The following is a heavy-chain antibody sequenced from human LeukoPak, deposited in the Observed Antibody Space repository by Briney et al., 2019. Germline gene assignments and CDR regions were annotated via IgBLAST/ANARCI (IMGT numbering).Heavy chain of an antibody. Sequence: RASVKVSCKASGYTFTSYYMHWVRQAPGQGLEWMGIINPSDGTTSYAQKFQGRVTMTRDTSTSTVYMELRSLRSEDTAVYYCARAPANKYDSRLPEDYWGQGTLVTVSS. V-gene: IGHV1-46*01. CDR3: ARAPANKYDSRLPEDY. J-gene: IGHJ4*02. CDR2: INPSDGTT. D-gene: IGHD3-22*01. CDR1: GYTFTSYY.